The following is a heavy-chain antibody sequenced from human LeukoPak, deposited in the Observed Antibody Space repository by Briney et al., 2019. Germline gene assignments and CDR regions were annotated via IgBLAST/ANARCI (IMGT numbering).Heavy chain of an antibody. CDR3: ATSSGYYVGYIQY. V-gene: IGHV1-2*02. Sequence: ASVKVSCNASGYTFTGYYIHCVRQAPGQGLESIGWINPNSGGTKYAQKFQGRVTMTRDTSISTAYMELRSDDTAVYYCATSSGYYVGYIQYWGQGTLVTVSS. CDR2: INPNSGGT. J-gene: IGHJ1*01. D-gene: IGHD3-22*01. CDR1: GYTFTGYY.